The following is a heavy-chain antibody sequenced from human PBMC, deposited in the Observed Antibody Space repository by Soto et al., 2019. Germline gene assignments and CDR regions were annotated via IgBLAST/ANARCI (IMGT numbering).Heavy chain of an antibody. CDR3: AEGPWGWFDP. CDR1: GYTFTGYY. J-gene: IGHJ5*02. V-gene: IGHV1-2*02. CDR2: INPNSGGT. D-gene: IGHD1-26*01. Sequence: QVQLVQSGAEVKKPGASVKVSCKASGYTFTGYYMHWVRQAPGQGLEWMGWINPNSGGTNYAQKIQGRVTMTRDTSISTAYMELSRLRSDDTAVYYCAEGPWGWFDPWGQGTLVTVSS.